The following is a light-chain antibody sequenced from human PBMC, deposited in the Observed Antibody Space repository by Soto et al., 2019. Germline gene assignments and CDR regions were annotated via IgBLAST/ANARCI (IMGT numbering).Light chain of an antibody. V-gene: IGLV1-44*01. CDR3: AAWDDSLTGYV. CDR2: SNN. Sequence: SVLTQPPSASGTPGQRVTISCSGSSSNIGSNTVSWYQQLPGTAPKLLIYSNNQRPSGVPDRFSGSKSGTSASLAISGLQSEDEADYYCAAWDDSLTGYVFGTGTQLTVL. J-gene: IGLJ1*01. CDR1: SSNIGSNT.